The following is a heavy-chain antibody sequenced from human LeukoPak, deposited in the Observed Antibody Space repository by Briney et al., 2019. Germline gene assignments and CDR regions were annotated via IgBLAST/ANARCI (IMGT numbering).Heavy chain of an antibody. V-gene: IGHV3-7*01. J-gene: IGHJ4*02. D-gene: IGHD6-13*01. CDR3: ARENMEQQLVRRFDY. CDR2: IKQDGSEK. Sequence: GGSLRLSCAASGFTFSSYWMSWVRQAPGKGLEWVANIKQDGSEKYYVDSVKGRFTISRDNAKNSLYLQMNSLRAEDTAVYYCARENMEQQLVRRFDYWGQGTLVTVSS. CDR1: GFTFSSYW.